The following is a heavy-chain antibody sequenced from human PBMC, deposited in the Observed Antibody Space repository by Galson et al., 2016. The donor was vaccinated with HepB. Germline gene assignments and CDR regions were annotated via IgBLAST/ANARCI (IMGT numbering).Heavy chain of an antibody. CDR1: GFTFGTYA. Sequence: SLRLSCAASGFTFGTYAVRWVRQAPGKRLEWVSGIWYDGDEKYYADSVKGRFTISRDNSKNTLYLQMDSLKAEDTAAYYCAKDSRVSSTAYIVTGIDAWGQGTPVTVSS. CDR2: IWYDGDEK. V-gene: IGHV3-33*03. D-gene: IGHD3-16*01. CDR3: AKDSRVSSTAYIVTGIDA. J-gene: IGHJ5*02.